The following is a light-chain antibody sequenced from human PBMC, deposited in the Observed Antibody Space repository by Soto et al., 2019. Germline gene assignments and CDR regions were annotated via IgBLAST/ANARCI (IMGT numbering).Light chain of an antibody. V-gene: IGKV3-20*01. Sequence: EIVLTQSPGTLSSSPGERATLSCRASQSIYSRYLAWYQQRPGQPPRLLIHGAFTRATGISDRFSGSGSGTAFTLTISRLEPEDFAVYYCHHYGDSPPETFGQGTRVEIK. CDR3: HHYGDSPPET. CDR2: GAF. CDR1: QSIYSRY. J-gene: IGKJ1*01.